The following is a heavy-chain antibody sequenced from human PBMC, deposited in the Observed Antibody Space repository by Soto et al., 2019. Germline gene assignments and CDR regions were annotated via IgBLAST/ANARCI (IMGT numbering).Heavy chain of an antibody. Sequence: QVQLVESGGGVVQPGRSLRLSCAASGFTFSSYAMHWVRQAPGKGLEWVAVISYDGSNKYYADSVKGRFTISRDNAKKTLYLRMNSVRAEDTAVYYCGRDQPSRYYCYGMDVWGQGTTVTVSS. V-gene: IGHV3-30-3*01. CDR1: GFTFSSYA. J-gene: IGHJ6*02. CDR2: ISYDGSNK. CDR3: GRDQPSRYYCYGMDV.